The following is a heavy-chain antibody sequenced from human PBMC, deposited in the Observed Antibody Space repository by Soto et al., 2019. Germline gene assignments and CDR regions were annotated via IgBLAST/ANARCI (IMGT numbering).Heavy chain of an antibody. D-gene: IGHD2-15*01. V-gene: IGHV4-39*01. J-gene: IGHJ4*02. CDR1: RGSISSGTNY. CDR2: IYYSGST. Sequence: SETLSLTCTVSRGSISSGTNYWAWIRQPPGKGLEWIANIYYSGSTFYNPSLKSRVIISLDTSKNQFSLKLRSVTAADTAVYYCVRHVAGWYFDSWGQGTLVTVSS. CDR3: VRHVAGWYFDS.